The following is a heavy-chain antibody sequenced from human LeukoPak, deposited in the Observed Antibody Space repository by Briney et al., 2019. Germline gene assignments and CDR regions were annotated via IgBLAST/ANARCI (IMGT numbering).Heavy chain of an antibody. CDR2: ISSSSSTI. V-gene: IGHV3-48*02. D-gene: IGHD3-16*01. J-gene: IGHJ4*02. Sequence: GGSLRLSCAASGFTVSNYHMNWVRQAPGKGLEWVSYISSSSSTIHYADSVKGRFTISRDNAKNSLFLQMNSLRDEDTAVYYCARGLSYWGQGTLVTVSS. CDR3: ARGLSY. CDR1: GFTVSNYH.